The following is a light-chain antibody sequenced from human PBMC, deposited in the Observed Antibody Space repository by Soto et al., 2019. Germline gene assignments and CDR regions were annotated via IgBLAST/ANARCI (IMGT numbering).Light chain of an antibody. CDR2: STS. Sequence: DIQMTQSPSSLSASVGDRVTITCRASQGIGNDLGWYQQKPGKVPERLIYSTSSLQSGVPSRFSGSGSGTEFTLTISSLQPEDFATYYCLQHNGYPLTFGQGTKVEIK. J-gene: IGKJ1*01. CDR3: LQHNGYPLT. CDR1: QGIGND. V-gene: IGKV1-17*01.